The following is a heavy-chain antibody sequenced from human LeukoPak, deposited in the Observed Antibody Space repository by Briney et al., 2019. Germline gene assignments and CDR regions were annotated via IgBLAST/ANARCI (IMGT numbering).Heavy chain of an antibody. CDR1: GYTFTNNY. V-gene: IGHV1-46*01. Sequence: ASVKVSCKASGYTFTNNYLHWVRQAPGQGLEWMGMIYPRDGSTSYAQNFQGRVTVTRDTSTSTVHMELRGLRSEDTAVYYCARDQEGFDYWGQGTVVTVSS. CDR2: IYPRDGST. CDR3: ARDQEGFDY. J-gene: IGHJ4*02.